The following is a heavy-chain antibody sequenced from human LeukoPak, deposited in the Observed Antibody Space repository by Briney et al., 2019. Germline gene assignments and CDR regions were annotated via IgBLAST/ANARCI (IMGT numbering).Heavy chain of an antibody. J-gene: IGHJ6*03. V-gene: IGHV4-61*02. Sequence: SETLSLTCTVSGVSISSGSYYWSWTRQPAGKGLEWIGRIYTSGSTHYNPSLKSRVTISVDTSKNQFSLKLSSVTAADTAVYYCARKSVAATPRDIVYQYSYMDVWGKGTTVTVSS. D-gene: IGHD2-15*01. CDR2: IYTSGST. CDR3: ARKSVAATPRDIVYQYSYMDV. CDR1: GVSISSGSYY.